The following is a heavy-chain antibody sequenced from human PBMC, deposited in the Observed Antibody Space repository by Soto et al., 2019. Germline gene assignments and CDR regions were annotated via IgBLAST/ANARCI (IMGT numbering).Heavy chain of an antibody. CDR1: GYNFTNYL. Sequence: GESLNLSCKGSGYNFTNYLSGWVRQMPGKGLEWMGIIYPDDSDTRYSPSFQGQVTISVDKSISAAYLQWGSLKASDTAMYFCARQEGATVLFYYGMDVWGQGTTVTVSS. CDR3: ARQEGATVLFYYGMDV. CDR2: IYPDDSDT. J-gene: IGHJ6*02. V-gene: IGHV5-51*01. D-gene: IGHD1-26*01.